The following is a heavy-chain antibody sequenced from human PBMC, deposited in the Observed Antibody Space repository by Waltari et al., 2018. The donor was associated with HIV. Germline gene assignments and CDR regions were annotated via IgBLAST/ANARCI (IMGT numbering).Heavy chain of an antibody. D-gene: IGHD3-3*01. CDR1: GYTFTGYY. J-gene: IGHJ6*02. CDR3: ARVYDFWSVHYGMDV. CDR2: IKPNSGGT. V-gene: IGHV1-2*06. Sequence: QVQLAQSGAEVKTPGASAKVSCKASGYTFTGYYMPWLRQHPGQGLARMGRIKPNSGGTNYAQKFQGRVTMTRETSISTAYMELSRLRSDDTAVYYCARVYDFWSVHYGMDVWGQGTTVTVSS.